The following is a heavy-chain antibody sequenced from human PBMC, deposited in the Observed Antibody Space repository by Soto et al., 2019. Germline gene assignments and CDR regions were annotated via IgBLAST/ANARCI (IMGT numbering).Heavy chain of an antibody. CDR3: AKATATGGGAFDI. Sequence: PGGSLRLSCAASGFICSSYDMSWVRQAPGKGLEWVSTILVGGSTHYEDSVKGRFTISRDAAKNTVYLQMNSLTAGDTAVYYCAKATATGGGAFDICGQGTMVTVAS. CDR1: GFICSSYD. J-gene: IGHJ3*02. CDR2: ILVGGST. D-gene: IGHD2-8*02. V-gene: IGHV3-23*01.